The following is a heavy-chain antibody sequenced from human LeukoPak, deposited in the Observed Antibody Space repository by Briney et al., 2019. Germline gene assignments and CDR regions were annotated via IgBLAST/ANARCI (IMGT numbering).Heavy chain of an antibody. Sequence: GGSLRLSCAASGFTSSNYAMNWVRQAPGKGLEWVSGISGSGGTTYYADSVKGRFTISRDNPKNTLYLQMNGLRAEDTAVYYCARRVVAGQTYYFDFWGQGTLVTVSP. D-gene: IGHD6-19*01. J-gene: IGHJ4*02. CDR1: GFTSSNYA. V-gene: IGHV3-23*01. CDR3: ARRVVAGQTYYFDF. CDR2: ISGSGGTT.